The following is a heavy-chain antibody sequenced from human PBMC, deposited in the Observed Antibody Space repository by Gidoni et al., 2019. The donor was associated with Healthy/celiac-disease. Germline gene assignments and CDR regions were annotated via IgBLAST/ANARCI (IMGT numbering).Heavy chain of an antibody. J-gene: IGHJ2*01. CDR2: IIPIFGTA. CDR1: GGTFSSYA. D-gene: IGHD3-22*01. Sequence: QVQLVQSGAEGKKPGSSVKVSCKASGGTFSSYAISWGRQAPVQGLEWMGGIIPIFGTANYAQKFQGRVTITEDESTSTAYMELSSLRSEDTAVYYCARDAYYYDSSVTGRRYFDLWGRGTLVTVSS. CDR3: ARDAYYYDSSVTGRRYFDL. V-gene: IGHV1-69*01.